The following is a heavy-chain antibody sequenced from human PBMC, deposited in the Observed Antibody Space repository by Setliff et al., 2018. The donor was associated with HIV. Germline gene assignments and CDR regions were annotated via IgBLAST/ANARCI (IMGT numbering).Heavy chain of an antibody. Sequence: GASVKVSCKASGYTFTNHLLYWVRQAPGQRLEWMGWINADNGNTRYSQKFQGRVTITRDTSASTAYMELSSLTSQDTAVYYCARERATGKPPLLNWYFDLWGRGTLVTV. J-gene: IGHJ2*01. CDR2: INADNGNT. CDR3: ARERATGKPPLLNWYFDL. V-gene: IGHV1-3*01. CDR1: GYTFTNHL. D-gene: IGHD1-1*01.